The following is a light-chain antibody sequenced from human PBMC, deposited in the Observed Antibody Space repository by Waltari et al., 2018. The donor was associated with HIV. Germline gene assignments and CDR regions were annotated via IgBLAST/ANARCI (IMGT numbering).Light chain of an antibody. CDR1: KNDVGGYNL. J-gene: IGLJ2*01. V-gene: IGLV2-23*02. CDR2: EVV. Sequence: QSALTQPASVSGSPGQSITISCTGTKNDVGGYNLVSWYQRHPGRAPKVIIYEVVKRPSGGSDRFSGSKSANTASLTISGLQAEDEADYYCCSYAGRNTLLFGGGTTLTVL. CDR3: CSYAGRNTLL.